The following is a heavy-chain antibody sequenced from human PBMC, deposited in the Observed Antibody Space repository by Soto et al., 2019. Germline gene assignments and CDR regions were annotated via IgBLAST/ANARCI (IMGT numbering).Heavy chain of an antibody. V-gene: IGHV3-21*01. CDR2: ISSSSTYI. Sequence: GGSLRLSCAGSGFTFSWYTMNWVRQAPGKGLEWVSSISSSSTYIYYADSVKGRFAISRDNAKNSLYLQMNSLRAEDTAVYYCARKRALNHWGQGTLVTVSS. CDR3: ARKRALNH. CDR1: GFTFSWYT. J-gene: IGHJ5*02.